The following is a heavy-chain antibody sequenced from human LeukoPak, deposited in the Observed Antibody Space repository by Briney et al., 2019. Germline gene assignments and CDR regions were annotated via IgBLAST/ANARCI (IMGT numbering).Heavy chain of an antibody. V-gene: IGHV3-21*01. CDR3: ARAPGSSGWLDY. D-gene: IGHD6-19*01. CDR1: GFTFSSYS. J-gene: IGHJ4*02. CDR2: ISSSSSYI. Sequence: PRGSLRLSCAASGFTFSSYSMNWVRQAPGKVLEWVSSISSSSSYIYYADSVKGQFTISRDNAKNSLYLQMNSLRAEDTAVYYCARAPGSSGWLDYWGQGTLVTVSS.